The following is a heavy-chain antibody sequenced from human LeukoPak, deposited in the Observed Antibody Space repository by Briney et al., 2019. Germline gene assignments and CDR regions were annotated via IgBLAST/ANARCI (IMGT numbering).Heavy chain of an antibody. CDR3: ATPGPSRGLGYCSRTSCYNV. Sequence: ATVKISCKVSGYTFTDYYMHWVQQAPGKGLEWMGLVDHEDGETIYAEKFQGRVTITADTSTDTAYMELSSLRSEDTAVYYCATPGPSRGLGYCSRTSCYNVWGKGTTVTVSS. D-gene: IGHD2-2*02. J-gene: IGHJ6*04. CDR1: GYTFTDYY. V-gene: IGHV1-69-2*01. CDR2: VDHEDGET.